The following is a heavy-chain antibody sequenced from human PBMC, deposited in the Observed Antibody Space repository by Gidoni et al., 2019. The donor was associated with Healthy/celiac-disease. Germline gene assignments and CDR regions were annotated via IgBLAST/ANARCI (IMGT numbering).Heavy chain of an antibody. V-gene: IGHV1-18*01. J-gene: IGHJ3*02. Sequence: QVQLVQSGAEVKKPGASVTVSCKASGYTFTSYGISWVRQAPGQGLEWMGWISAYNGNTNYAQKLQGRVTMPTDTSTSTAYMELRSLRSDDTAVYYCAREREYSSSWDDAFDIWGQGTMVTVSS. D-gene: IGHD6-13*01. CDR2: ISAYNGNT. CDR3: AREREYSSSWDDAFDI. CDR1: GYTFTSYG.